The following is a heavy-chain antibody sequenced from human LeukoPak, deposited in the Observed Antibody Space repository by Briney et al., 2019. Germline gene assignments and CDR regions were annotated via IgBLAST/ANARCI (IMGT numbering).Heavy chain of an antibody. CDR1: GGSISSGDYY. CDR3: ASGVVGAHTRPHDAFDI. CDR2: IYYSGST. J-gene: IGHJ3*02. Sequence: SQTLSLTCTVSGGSISSGDYYWSWIRQPPGKGLEWIGYIYYSGSTYYNPSLKSRVTISVDTSKNQFSLKLSSVTAADTAVYYCASGVVGAHTRPHDAFDIWGQGTMVTVSS. D-gene: IGHD1-26*01. V-gene: IGHV4-30-4*01.